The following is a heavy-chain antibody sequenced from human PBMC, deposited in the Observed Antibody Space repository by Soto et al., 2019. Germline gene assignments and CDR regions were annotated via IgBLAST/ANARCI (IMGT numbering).Heavy chain of an antibody. V-gene: IGHV1-46*01. CDR2: INPSGGYT. Sequence: QMQMLQSGAEVRKPGASVKVSCKTSGYDFLNFNIHWVRQAPGQGLEWMAVINPSGGYTRHAQKFQGRVTLTRDTSSRTVYVDLSGLSSEDTAVYYCTRDDSGGVILPDVRPLFDLWGQGTLVVVSS. CDR1: GYDFLNFN. J-gene: IGHJ4*02. D-gene: IGHD2-8*02. CDR3: TRDDSGGVILPDVRPLFDL.